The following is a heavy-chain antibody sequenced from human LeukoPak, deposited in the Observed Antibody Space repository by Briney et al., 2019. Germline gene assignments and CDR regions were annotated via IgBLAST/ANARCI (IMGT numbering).Heavy chain of an antibody. CDR2: IISNGGST. CDR1: GFTFSHYS. D-gene: IGHD3-3*01. V-gene: IGHV3-64*02. J-gene: IGHJ6*03. Sequence: PGGSLRLSCAAYGFTFSHYSMHWVRQAPGKGLEYVSAIISNGGSTHYADSVKGRFTISRDNSKNTLYLQMDSLRAEDMAVYYCARITMGATIANFYYYHTDVWGKGATVTVSS. CDR3: ARITMGATIANFYYYHTDV.